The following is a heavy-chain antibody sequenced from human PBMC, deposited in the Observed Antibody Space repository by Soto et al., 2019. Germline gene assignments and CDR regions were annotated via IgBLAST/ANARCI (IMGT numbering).Heavy chain of an antibody. CDR1: GFTFSSYA. V-gene: IGHV3-30-3*01. CDR3: EVATIRRHDALDI. J-gene: IGHJ3*02. CDR2: ISYDGSNK. Sequence: PGGSLRLSCAASGFTFSSYAMHWVRQAPGKGLEWVAVISYDGSNKYYADSVKGRFTISRDNSKNTLYLQMNSLRAEDTAVYHCEVATIRRHDALDIWGQGTMVTVSS. D-gene: IGHD5-12*01.